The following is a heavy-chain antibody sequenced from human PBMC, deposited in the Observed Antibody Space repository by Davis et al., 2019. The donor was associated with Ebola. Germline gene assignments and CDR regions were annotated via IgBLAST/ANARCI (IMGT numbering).Heavy chain of an antibody. CDR3: AQGPYYDFWSGVDY. Sequence: GESLKISCAASGFTFSSYAMSWVRQAPGKGLEWVSAISGSGGSTYYADSVKGRFTISRDNSKNTLYPQMNSLRAEDTAVYYCAQGPYYDFWSGVDYWGQGTLVTVSS. V-gene: IGHV3-23*01. D-gene: IGHD3-3*01. J-gene: IGHJ4*02. CDR1: GFTFSSYA. CDR2: ISGSGGST.